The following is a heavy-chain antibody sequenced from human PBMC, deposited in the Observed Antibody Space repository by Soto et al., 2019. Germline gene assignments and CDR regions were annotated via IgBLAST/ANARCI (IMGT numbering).Heavy chain of an antibody. Sequence: QVQLQESGPGLVKPSETLSLTCTVSGGSIITYYWSWIRQPPGKGLEWIGYIYYSGSTNYNPSLKSRVTIPPHTSKNQFSLKLNSMTAADTDVYYCARHNYGSGSTYFDYWGQGTLVTVSS. D-gene: IGHD3-10*01. CDR2: IYYSGST. J-gene: IGHJ4*02. CDR3: ARHNYGSGSTYFDY. CDR1: GGSIITYY. V-gene: IGHV4-59*08.